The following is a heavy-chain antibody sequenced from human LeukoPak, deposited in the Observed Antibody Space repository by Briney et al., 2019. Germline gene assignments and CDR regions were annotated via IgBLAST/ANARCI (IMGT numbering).Heavy chain of an antibody. D-gene: IGHD4-11*01. Sequence: KSSETLSLTCTVSGGSISGGYWSWIRQPPGRGLEWIGYVYTSGSTNYNPSLKSRVTIPVDTSKSQFALKLSSVTAADTAVYYCAKSYFDYSTYYSYYFNLWGQGALVTVSS. J-gene: IGHJ4*02. V-gene: IGHV4-4*09. CDR2: VYTSGST. CDR3: AKSYFDYSTYYSYYFNL. CDR1: GGSISGGY.